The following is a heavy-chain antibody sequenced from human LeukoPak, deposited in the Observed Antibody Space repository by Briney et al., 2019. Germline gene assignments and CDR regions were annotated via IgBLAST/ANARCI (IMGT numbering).Heavy chain of an antibody. CDR1: GYTFTGYY. J-gene: IGHJ5*02. D-gene: IGHD2/OR15-2a*01. CDR3: ARGGKVIPLNNWFDP. V-gene: IGHV1-2*02. Sequence: GASVKVSCKASGYTFTGYYMHWVRQAPGQGLEWMGWINPNSGGTNYAQKFQGRVTMTRDTSISTAYMELSRLRSDDTAVYYCARGGKVIPLNNWFDPWGQGTLVTVSS. CDR2: INPNSGGT.